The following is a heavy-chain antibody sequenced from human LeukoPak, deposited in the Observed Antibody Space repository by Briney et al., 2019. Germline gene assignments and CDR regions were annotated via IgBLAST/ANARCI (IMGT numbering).Heavy chain of an antibody. Sequence: GESLKISCKGSGYSFTSYWIGWVRQMPGKGLEWMGIIYPGDSDTTYSPSFQGQVTTSADKSISTAYLQWSSLKASDTAMYYCARAIYDFWSGYPALYYFDYWGQGTLVTVSS. CDR1: GYSFTSYW. CDR3: ARAIYDFWSGYPALYYFDY. D-gene: IGHD3-3*01. V-gene: IGHV5-51*01. J-gene: IGHJ4*02. CDR2: IYPGDSDT.